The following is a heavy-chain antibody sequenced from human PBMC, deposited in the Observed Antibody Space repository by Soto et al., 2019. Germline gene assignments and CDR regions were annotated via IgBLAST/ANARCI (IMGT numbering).Heavy chain of an antibody. Sequence: QITLKESGPTLVKPTQTLTLTCTFSGFSLSTTGVGVGWIRQPPGKALEWLALIYWDDDKHYSPSLKSRLTITKDTSKNQVVLTMTNMGPVDTATYYCVHRDSSAYTDYWGQGILVTVSS. D-gene: IGHD3-22*01. CDR3: VHRDSSAYTDY. J-gene: IGHJ4*02. CDR1: GFSLSTTGVG. V-gene: IGHV2-5*02. CDR2: IYWDDDK.